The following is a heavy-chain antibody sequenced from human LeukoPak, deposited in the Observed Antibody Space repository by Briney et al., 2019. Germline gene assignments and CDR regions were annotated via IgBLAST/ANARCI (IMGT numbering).Heavy chain of an antibody. Sequence: EASVKVSCKASGYTFTGYYMHWVRQAPGQGLEWMGWINPNSGGTNYAQKFQGKVTMTRDTSISTAYMELSRLRSDDTAVYYCARGGSSSGWLISYYFDYWGQGTLVTVSS. CDR2: INPNSGGT. CDR3: ARGGSSSGWLISYYFDY. CDR1: GYTFTGYY. D-gene: IGHD6-19*01. V-gene: IGHV1-2*02. J-gene: IGHJ4*02.